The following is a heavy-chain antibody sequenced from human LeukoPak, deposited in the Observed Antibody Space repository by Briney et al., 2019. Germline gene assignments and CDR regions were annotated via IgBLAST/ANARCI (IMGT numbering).Heavy chain of an antibody. CDR1: GITLSNYG. CDR3: AKRGVVIRVILGGFHKEAYYFDS. D-gene: IGHD3-10*01. V-gene: IGHV3-23*01. Sequence: GGSLRLSCAASGITLSNYGMSWVRQAPGKGLEWVSGISGSGGSTYYADSVKGRFTISRDNPKNTLYLQMNSLRAEDTAVYFCAKRGVVIRVILGGFHKEAYYFDSWGQGALVTVSS. J-gene: IGHJ4*02. CDR2: ISGSGGST.